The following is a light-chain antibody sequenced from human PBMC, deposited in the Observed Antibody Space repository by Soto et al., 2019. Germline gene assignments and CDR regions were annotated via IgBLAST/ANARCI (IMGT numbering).Light chain of an antibody. V-gene: IGKV3-20*01. CDR2: GAS. CDR3: QQYGNSPWT. CDR1: QSLRSTS. Sequence: EIVMTQSPATLSVSPGERATLSCRASQSLRSTSLAWYQQKPGQAPRLLISGASSRATGIPVRFSGSGSGTEFTLTISRLEPEDFAVYYCQQYGNSPWTFGQGTKVDIK. J-gene: IGKJ1*01.